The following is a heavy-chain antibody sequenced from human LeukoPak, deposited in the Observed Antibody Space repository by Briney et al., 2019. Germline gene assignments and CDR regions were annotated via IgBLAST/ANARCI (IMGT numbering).Heavy chain of an antibody. J-gene: IGHJ6*02. CDR3: ARSRPYYDFWSGYYHYYYYGMDV. D-gene: IGHD3-3*01. CDR1: GGSISSGGYS. Sequence: SETLSLTCAVSGGSISSGGYSWSWIRQPPGKGLEWIGYIYCSGSTNYNPSLKSRVTISVDTSKNQFSLKLSSVTAADTAVYYCARSRPYYDFWSGYYHYYYYGMDVWGQGTTVTVSS. CDR2: IYCSGST. V-gene: IGHV4-61*08.